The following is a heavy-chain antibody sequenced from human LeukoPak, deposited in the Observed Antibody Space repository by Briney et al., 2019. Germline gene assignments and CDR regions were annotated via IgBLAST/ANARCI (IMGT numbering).Heavy chain of an antibody. CDR3: ARGDYDILTGYYY. D-gene: IGHD3-9*01. V-gene: IGHV1-2*02. Sequence: GASVKVSCKASGYTFTGYYMHWVRQAPGQGLGWMGWINPNSGGTNYAQKFQGRVTMTRNTSISTAYMELSSLRSEDTAVYYCARGDYDILTGYYYWGQGTLVTVSS. J-gene: IGHJ4*02. CDR2: INPNSGGT. CDR1: GYTFTGYY.